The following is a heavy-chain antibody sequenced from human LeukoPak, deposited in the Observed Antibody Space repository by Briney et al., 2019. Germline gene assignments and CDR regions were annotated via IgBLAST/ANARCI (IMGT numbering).Heavy chain of an antibody. V-gene: IGHV1-18*01. Sequence: RASVKVSCKASGYTFTSYGISWVRQAPGQGLEWMGWISAYNGNTNYAQKLQGRVTMTTDTSTSTAYMELRSLRSDDTAVYYCARGPGTLYCSSTSCYGSFGMDVWGQGTTVTVSS. CDR2: ISAYNGNT. CDR1: GYTFTSYG. D-gene: IGHD2-2*01. CDR3: ARGPGTLYCSSTSCYGSFGMDV. J-gene: IGHJ6*02.